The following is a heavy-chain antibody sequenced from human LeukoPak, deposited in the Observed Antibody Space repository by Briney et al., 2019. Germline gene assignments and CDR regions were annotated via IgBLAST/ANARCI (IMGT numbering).Heavy chain of an antibody. Sequence: EASVKVSCKASGYTFTGYYMHWVRQAPGQGLEWMGWINPNSGGTNYAQKFQGRVTMTTDTSISTAYMELSRLRSDDTAVYYCARGRRYYDFWSGYLVPPQEYGMDVWGQGTTVTVSS. D-gene: IGHD3-3*01. CDR3: ARGRRYYDFWSGYLVPPQEYGMDV. J-gene: IGHJ6*02. CDR2: INPNSGGT. CDR1: GYTFTGYY. V-gene: IGHV1-2*02.